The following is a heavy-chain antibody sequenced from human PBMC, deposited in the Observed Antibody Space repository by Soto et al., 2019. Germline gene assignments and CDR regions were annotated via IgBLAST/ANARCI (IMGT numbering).Heavy chain of an antibody. Sequence: SETLSLTCTVSGGSISSYYWSWVRQPPGKGLEWIGYIYYSGSTNYNPSLKSRVTISVDTSKNQFSLKLSSVTAADTAVYYCARDALSGYLVSWGQRTLVTVSS. CDR1: GGSISSYY. D-gene: IGHD3-9*01. J-gene: IGHJ5*02. CDR2: IYYSGST. CDR3: ARDALSGYLVS. V-gene: IGHV4-59*01.